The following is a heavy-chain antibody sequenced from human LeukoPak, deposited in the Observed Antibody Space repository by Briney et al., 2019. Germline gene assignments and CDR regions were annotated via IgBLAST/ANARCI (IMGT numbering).Heavy chain of an antibody. CDR2: IDASGANT. D-gene: IGHD6-19*01. CDR3: AKGSGSGWYGWFDP. J-gene: IGHJ5*02. V-gene: IGHV3-23*01. CDR1: RFTFSGYA. Sequence: GGSLRLSCAASRFTFSGYAMYWVRQAPGKGLEWVSCIDASGANTYYADSVKGRFTISRDNSRNTLYLQMNSLRAEDTAVYYCAKGSGSGWYGWFDPWGQGTLVTVSS.